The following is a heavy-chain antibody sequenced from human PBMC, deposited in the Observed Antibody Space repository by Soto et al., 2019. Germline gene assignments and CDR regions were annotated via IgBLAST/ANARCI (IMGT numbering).Heavy chain of an antibody. V-gene: IGHV1-3*05. CDR3: ARGDWWLFDY. CDR2: INAGNGNT. D-gene: IGHD2-8*02. J-gene: IGHJ4*02. CDR1: GYTFTSYA. Sequence: QVQLVQSGAEEKKPGASVKVSCKASGYTFTSYAIHWVRQDHGQRLEWMGWINAGNGNTKYSQKFQGRVTITRDTSASTAYMELSSLKSEDTAVYYCARGDWWLFDYWGQGTLVTVSS.